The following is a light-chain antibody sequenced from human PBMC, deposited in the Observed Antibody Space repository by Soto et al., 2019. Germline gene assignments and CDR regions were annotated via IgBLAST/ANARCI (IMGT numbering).Light chain of an antibody. CDR3: QQYGSPGT. Sequence: EIVLTQSPGTLSLSPGERATLSCRASQSVSNNYLAWYQQKPGPAPRLLIYGASNRATGIPDRFSGSGSGTDFTLTISRLEPEDFAVYYCQQYGSPGTFGQGTKGDI. J-gene: IGKJ1*01. V-gene: IGKV3-20*01. CDR2: GAS. CDR1: QSVSNNY.